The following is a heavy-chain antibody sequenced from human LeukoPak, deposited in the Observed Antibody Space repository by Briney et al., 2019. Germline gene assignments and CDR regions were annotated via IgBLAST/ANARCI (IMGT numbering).Heavy chain of an antibody. Sequence: SETLSFTCTVSCGSISSSSYYWGWIRQPPGKGLEWIGSIYYSGSTYYNPSLKSRVTISVDTSKNQFSLKLSSVTAADSALYYCARHKDYYYSYMDVWGKGTTVTISS. J-gene: IGHJ6*03. CDR1: CGSISSSSYY. CDR3: ARHKDYYYSYMDV. V-gene: IGHV4-39*01. CDR2: IYYSGST.